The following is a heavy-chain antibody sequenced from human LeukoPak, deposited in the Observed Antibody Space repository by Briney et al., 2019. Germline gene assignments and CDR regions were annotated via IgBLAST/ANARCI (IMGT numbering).Heavy chain of an antibody. D-gene: IGHD6-13*01. Sequence: SQTLSLTCAISGDSVSSNSAAWNWIRQSPSRGLEWLGRTYYRSKWYNDYAVSVKSRITINPDTSKNQFSLKLSSVTAADTAVYYCARGGNIAAAGTSWFDPWGQGTLVTVSS. CDR2: TYYRSKWYN. CDR3: ARGGNIAAAGTSWFDP. CDR1: GDSVSSNSAA. J-gene: IGHJ5*02. V-gene: IGHV6-1*01.